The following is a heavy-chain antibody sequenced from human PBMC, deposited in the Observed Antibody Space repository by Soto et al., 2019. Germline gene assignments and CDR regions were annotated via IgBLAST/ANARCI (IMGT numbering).Heavy chain of an antibody. CDR2: ISSSGSTI. Sequence: QVQLVESGGGLVKPGGSLRLSCAASGFTFSDYDMSWIRQAPGKGLEWVSYISSSGSTIYYADSVKGRFTISRDNAKNSLYLQMNSLRAQDTAVYHCARGALYGDPMAWYFDLWGRGTLVTVSS. J-gene: IGHJ2*01. V-gene: IGHV3-11*01. CDR1: GFTFSDYD. D-gene: IGHD4-17*01. CDR3: ARGALYGDPMAWYFDL.